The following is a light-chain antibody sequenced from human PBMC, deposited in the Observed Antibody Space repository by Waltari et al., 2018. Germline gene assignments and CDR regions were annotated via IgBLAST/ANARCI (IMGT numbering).Light chain of an antibody. CDR2: EVT. CDR1: SRDIGTYNL. CDR3: SSYAGSGNVV. Sequence: QSALTQPPSASGSPGQSVTLSCTGTSRDIGTYNLVSWYQQGPGKAPKLIIYEVTKRPSGVPDRFSGSKSGNTASLTVSGLQADDEADYYCSSYAGSGNVVFGGGTKLTVL. J-gene: IGLJ3*02. V-gene: IGLV2-8*01.